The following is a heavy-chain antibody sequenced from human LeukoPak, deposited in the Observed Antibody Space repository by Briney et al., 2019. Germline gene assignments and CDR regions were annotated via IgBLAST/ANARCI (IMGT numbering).Heavy chain of an antibody. CDR2: IYHSGST. V-gene: IGHV4-30-2*01. CDR1: GGSISSGGYY. J-gene: IGHJ4*02. Sequence: SETLSLTCTVSGGSISSGGYYWSWIRQPPGKGLEWIGYIYHSGSTYYNPSLKSRVTISVDRSKNQFSLKLSSVTAADTAVYYCARDGPESTLDYWGQGTLVTVST. D-gene: IGHD2/OR15-2a*01. CDR3: ARDGPESTLDY.